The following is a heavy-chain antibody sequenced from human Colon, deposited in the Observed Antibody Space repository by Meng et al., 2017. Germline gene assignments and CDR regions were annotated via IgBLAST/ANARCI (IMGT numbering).Heavy chain of an antibody. CDR1: GDAVTSGGYY. V-gene: IGHV4-31*03. D-gene: IGHD5-18*01. CDR2: VYPSGNT. Sequence: SETLSLTCTVSGDAVTSGGYYWSWIRQHPGKGLEWIGYVYPSGNTYYNPSLESRITISLDTSKNQFSLNLTSVTAADTAVYFGARGNGYSYGPLDYWGQGTLVTVSS. J-gene: IGHJ4*02. CDR3: ARGNGYSYGPLDY.